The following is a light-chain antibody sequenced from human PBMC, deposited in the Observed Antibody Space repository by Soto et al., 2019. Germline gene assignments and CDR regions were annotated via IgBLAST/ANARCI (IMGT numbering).Light chain of an antibody. J-gene: IGLJ1*01. CDR3: VSFTTSRSYV. Sequence: QSALTQPPSASGSPGQSVTISCTGTSSDVGGYNYVSWYQQHPGKAPKLMIYDIINRPSGVSNRFSGSKSGNTASLTISGLQAEDEADYYCVSFTTSRSYVFGTGTKVTVL. CDR1: SSDVGGYNY. V-gene: IGLV2-14*03. CDR2: DII.